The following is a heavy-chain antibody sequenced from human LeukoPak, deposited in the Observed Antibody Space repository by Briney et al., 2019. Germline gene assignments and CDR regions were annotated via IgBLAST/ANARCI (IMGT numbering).Heavy chain of an antibody. J-gene: IGHJ4*02. CDR3: ATGSVSAHY. CDR1: GFTFSSYW. Sequence: GGSLRLSCAATGFTFSSYWKSWVRQAPGKGLEWVANIKQDGSEKYYVDSVKGRFTISRDNAKNSLYLQMNSLRAEDTAVYYCATGSVSAHYWGQGTLVTVSS. V-gene: IGHV3-7*01. CDR2: IKQDGSEK. D-gene: IGHD5/OR15-5a*01.